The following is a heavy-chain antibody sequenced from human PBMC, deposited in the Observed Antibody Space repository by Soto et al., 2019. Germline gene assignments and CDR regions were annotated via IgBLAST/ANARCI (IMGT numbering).Heavy chain of an antibody. CDR2: IYHSGST. Sequence: SETLSLTCAVSGGSISNDNWWTWVRQPPGKGLEWIGEIYHSGSTNYNPSLMSRVTISVDKSKNQFSLKVSSVTAADTAVYYGARVPYYDHVWGSSGDYWGKGPLVT. D-gene: IGHD3-16*01. J-gene: IGHJ4*02. CDR3: ARVPYYDHVWGSSGDY. CDR1: GGSISNDNW. V-gene: IGHV4-4*02.